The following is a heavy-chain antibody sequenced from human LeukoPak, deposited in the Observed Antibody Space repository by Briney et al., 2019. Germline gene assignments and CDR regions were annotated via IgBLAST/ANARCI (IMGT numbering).Heavy chain of an antibody. Sequence: PSETLSLTCAVQGGSFSGYYWGWIRQPPGKGLEWIGEINDSGSTNYNPSLKSRVTISVDTSKNQFSLKLSSVTAADTAVYYCASTRFGVVIPWINRMDVWGQGTTVTVSS. V-gene: IGHV4-34*01. D-gene: IGHD3-3*01. J-gene: IGHJ6*02. CDR1: GGSFSGYY. CDR3: ASTRFGVVIPWINRMDV. CDR2: INDSGST.